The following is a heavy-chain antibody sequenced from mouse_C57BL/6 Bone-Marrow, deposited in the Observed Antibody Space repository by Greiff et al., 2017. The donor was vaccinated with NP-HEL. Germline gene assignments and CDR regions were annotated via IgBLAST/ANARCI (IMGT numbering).Heavy chain of an antibody. CDR1: GYTFTSYW. Sequence: LQQPGAELVRPGSSVKLSCKASGYTFTSYWMDWVKQRPGQGLEWIGNIYPSDSETHYNQKFKDKATLTVDKSSSTAYMQLSSLTSEDSAVDYCARGFYYYGAYGGQGTLVTVSA. D-gene: IGHD1-1*01. CDR3: ARGFYYYGAY. V-gene: IGHV1-61*01. CDR2: IYPSDSET. J-gene: IGHJ3*01.